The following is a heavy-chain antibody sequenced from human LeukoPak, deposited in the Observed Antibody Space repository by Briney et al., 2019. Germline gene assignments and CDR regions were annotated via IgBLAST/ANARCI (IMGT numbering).Heavy chain of an antibody. D-gene: IGHD3-9*01. V-gene: IGHV4-59*01. CDR2: IYYSGST. Sequence: SETLSLTCTVSGGSISSYYWSWIRQPPGKGLEWIGYIYYSGSTNYNPSLKSRVTISVDTSKNQFSLKLSSVTAADTAVYYCAREYYDILTGSQTPVSDYWGQGTLVTVSS. CDR3: AREYYDILTGSQTPVSDY. J-gene: IGHJ4*02. CDR1: GGSISSYY.